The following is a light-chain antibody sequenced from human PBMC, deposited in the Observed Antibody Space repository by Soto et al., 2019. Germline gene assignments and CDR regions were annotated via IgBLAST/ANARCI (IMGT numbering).Light chain of an antibody. CDR1: SSDVGGYNY. V-gene: IGLV2-14*01. CDR2: DVS. CDR3: SSYTSSSTKV. Sequence: QSVLTQPASVSGSPGQSITISCTGTSSDVGGYNYVSWYQQHPGKAPKLMIYDVSSRPSGVPNRFSGSKSGNTASLTISGLQAEDEADYYCSSYTSSSTKVFGGGTKLTVL. J-gene: IGLJ2*01.